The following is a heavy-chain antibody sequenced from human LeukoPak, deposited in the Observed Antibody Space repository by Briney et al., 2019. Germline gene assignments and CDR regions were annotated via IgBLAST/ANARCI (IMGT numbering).Heavy chain of an antibody. CDR3: ARATVRGVIIPVYYYYGMDV. V-gene: IGHV1-8*01. D-gene: IGHD3-10*01. Sequence: ASVTVSCKASGYTFTSYDINWVRQATGQGVEWMGWMNPNSGNTGYAQKFQGRVTITRNNAISTAYMELRSLRSEETAVYYCARATVRGVIIPVYYYYGMDVWGQGTTVTVSS. CDR1: GYTFTSYD. CDR2: MNPNSGNT. J-gene: IGHJ6*02.